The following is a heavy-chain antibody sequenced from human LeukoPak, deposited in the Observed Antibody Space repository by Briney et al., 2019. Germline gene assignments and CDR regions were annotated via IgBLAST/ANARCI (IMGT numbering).Heavy chain of an antibody. V-gene: IGHV4-39*01. CDR2: IYYSGST. CDR3: ARRAAAAHDY. CDR1: GGSISSSSYY. J-gene: IGHJ4*02. D-gene: IGHD6-13*01. Sequence: PSETLSLTCTVSGGSISSSSYYWGWIRQPPGKGLEWIGSIYYSGSTYYNPSLKSRVTISVDTSKNQFSLKLSSVTAADTAVYYCARRAAAAHDYWCQGTLVTVSS.